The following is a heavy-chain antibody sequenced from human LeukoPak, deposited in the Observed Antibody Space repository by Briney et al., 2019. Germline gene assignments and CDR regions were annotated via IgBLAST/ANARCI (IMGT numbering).Heavy chain of an antibody. Sequence: PGGSLRLSCAASGFTFSSYWMSWVRQAPGKGLEWVSAISCSGGSTYYADSVKGRFTISRDNSKNTLYLQMNSLRAEDTAVYYCAKIPLKLRFLEWFDAFDIWGQGTMVTVSS. J-gene: IGHJ3*02. V-gene: IGHV3-23*01. CDR2: ISCSGGST. D-gene: IGHD3-3*01. CDR3: AKIPLKLRFLEWFDAFDI. CDR1: GFTFSSYW.